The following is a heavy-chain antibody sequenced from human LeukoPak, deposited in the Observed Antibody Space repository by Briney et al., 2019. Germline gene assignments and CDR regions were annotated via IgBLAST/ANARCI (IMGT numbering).Heavy chain of an antibody. Sequence: PSETLSLTCTVSGGSISTYYWSWIRQPPGKGLEWIGYIYYSGSTNYNPSLKSRVTISVDTSKNQFSLKLSSVTAADTAVYYCARVRWLPVVGAFDIWGQGTMVTVSS. CDR2: IYYSGST. J-gene: IGHJ3*02. CDR1: GGSISTYY. CDR3: ARVRWLPVVGAFDI. D-gene: IGHD5-24*01. V-gene: IGHV4-59*01.